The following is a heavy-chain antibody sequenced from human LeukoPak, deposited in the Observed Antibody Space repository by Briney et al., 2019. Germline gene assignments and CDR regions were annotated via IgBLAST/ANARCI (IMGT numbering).Heavy chain of an antibody. CDR2: FDPEDGET. V-gene: IGHV1-24*01. J-gene: IGHJ5*02. CDR3: ARVDRDGYNSEWFDP. D-gene: IGHD5-24*01. CDR1: VYTLTELS. Sequence: ASVKVSCKVSVYTLTELSMHWVRQAPGKGLEWMGGFDPEDGETIYAQKFQGRVTMTEDTSTDTAYMELSSLRSEDTAVYYCARVDRDGYNSEWFDPWGQGTLVTVSS.